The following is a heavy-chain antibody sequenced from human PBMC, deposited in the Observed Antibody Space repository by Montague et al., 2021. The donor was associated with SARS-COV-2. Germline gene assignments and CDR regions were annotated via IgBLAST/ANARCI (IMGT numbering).Heavy chain of an antibody. CDR3: ARVAGVVAAAPLNYYGMDV. V-gene: IGHV4-59*13. Sequence: SETLSLTCTVSGGSICSYYWSWIRQPPGKGLEWIRYIYYSGSTNYNPSLKSRVTISVDTSKNQFSLKLSSVTAADTAVYYCARVAGVVAAAPLNYYGMDVWGQGTTVPVSS. J-gene: IGHJ6*02. CDR1: GGSICSYY. CDR2: IYYSGST. D-gene: IGHD2-15*01.